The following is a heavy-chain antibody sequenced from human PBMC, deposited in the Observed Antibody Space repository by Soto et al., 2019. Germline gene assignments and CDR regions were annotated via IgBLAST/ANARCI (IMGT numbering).Heavy chain of an antibody. D-gene: IGHD3-3*01. CDR1: GFTVSSNY. J-gene: IGHJ6*02. Sequence: GGSLRLSCAASGFTVSSNYMSWVRQAPGKGLEWVSVIYSGGSTYYADSVKGRFTISRDNSKNTLYLQMNSLRAEDTAVYYCARPILGDFWSGYYPYYGMDVWGQGTTVTVSS. V-gene: IGHV3-53*01. CDR3: ARPILGDFWSGYYPYYGMDV. CDR2: IYSGGST.